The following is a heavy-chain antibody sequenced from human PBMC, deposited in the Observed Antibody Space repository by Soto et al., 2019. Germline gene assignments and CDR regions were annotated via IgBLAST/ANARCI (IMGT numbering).Heavy chain of an antibody. Sequence: QVQLVESGGGVVQPGRSLRFSCAASGFTFSSYGMHWVRQAPGKGLEWVAVIWYDGSNKYYADSVKGRFTISRDNSKNTLYLQMNSLRAEDTAVYYCVSAGGYDYYFDYWGQGTLVTVSS. CDR1: GFTFSSYG. J-gene: IGHJ4*02. V-gene: IGHV3-33*01. D-gene: IGHD5-12*01. CDR2: IWYDGSNK. CDR3: VSAGGYDYYFDY.